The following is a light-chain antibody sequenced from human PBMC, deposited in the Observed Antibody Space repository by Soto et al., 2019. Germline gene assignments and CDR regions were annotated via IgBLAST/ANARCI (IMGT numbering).Light chain of an antibody. CDR2: AAS. V-gene: IGKV1D-12*01. CDR3: QQAKTFPLT. CDR1: QDITNW. Sequence: DIQMTQSPSSVSASVGDRVIITCRASQDITNWLAWYQQKPGKAPKVLIYAASSLESGVPSRFSRSGSGTAYTLTISSMQREDFATYHCQQAKTFPLTFGGGTKVENK. J-gene: IGKJ4*01.